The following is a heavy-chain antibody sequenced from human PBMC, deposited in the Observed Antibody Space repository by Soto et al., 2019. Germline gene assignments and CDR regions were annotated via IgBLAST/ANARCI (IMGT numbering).Heavy chain of an antibody. CDR3: ARGRRYSSSVYYYYYGMDV. CDR2: INPNSGVT. Sequence: APVKVSSKASGYTFTGYYMHSARHAPGQGLEWMGWINPNSGVTKYAQKSQGRVTMTRDTSISTAYMELSRLRSDDTAVYYCARGRRYSSSVYYYYYGMDVWGQGTTVTVSS. CDR1: GYTFTGYY. D-gene: IGHD6-6*01. V-gene: IGHV1-2*02. J-gene: IGHJ6*02.